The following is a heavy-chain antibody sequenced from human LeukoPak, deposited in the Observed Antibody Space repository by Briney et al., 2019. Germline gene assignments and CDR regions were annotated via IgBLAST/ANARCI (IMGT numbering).Heavy chain of an antibody. CDR3: ARERVRGVRGVAFDY. D-gene: IGHD3-10*01. CDR2: IKQDGSEK. Sequence: GGSLRLSCAASGFTFSSYWMSWVRQAPGKGLEWVANIKQDGSEKYYVDSVKGRFTISRDNAKNSLYLQMNSLRAEDTAVYYCARERVRGVRGVAFDYWGQGTLVTVSS. J-gene: IGHJ4*02. CDR1: GFTFSSYW. V-gene: IGHV3-7*03.